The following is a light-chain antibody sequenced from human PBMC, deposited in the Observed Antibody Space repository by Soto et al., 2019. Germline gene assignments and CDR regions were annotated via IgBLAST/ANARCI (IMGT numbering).Light chain of an antibody. Sequence: QSVLSQPPSASASLGASVTLTCTLSSGYSHYEVDWYQQRPGKGPRFVMRVNTGGNVESKGDGIPDRFSVLGSGLNRYLTIKNIQEEDESDYHCWAGHGSGGRFVYVFGSGTKLTVL. CDR3: WAGHGSGGRFVYV. J-gene: IGLJ1*01. V-gene: IGLV9-49*03. CDR2: VNTGGNVE. CDR1: SGYSHYE.